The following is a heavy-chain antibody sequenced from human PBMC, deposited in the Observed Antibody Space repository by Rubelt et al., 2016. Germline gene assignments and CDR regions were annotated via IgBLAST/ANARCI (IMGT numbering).Heavy chain of an antibody. D-gene: IGHD3-22*01. V-gene: IGHV4-39*01. CDR1: GGSVSSSSYY. Sequence: QVQLQESGPGLVKPSETLSLTCTVSGGSVSSSSYYWGWIRHPPGKGLEYIGTIYYSGSTHYTPSLKSRVTIAVDTSKNQFSLKLTSVTAADTAVYLWAGVNYYESIGYYSLDFWGQGTLVTVSS. J-gene: IGHJ4*02. CDR2: IYYSGST. CDR3: AGVNYYESIGYYSLDF.